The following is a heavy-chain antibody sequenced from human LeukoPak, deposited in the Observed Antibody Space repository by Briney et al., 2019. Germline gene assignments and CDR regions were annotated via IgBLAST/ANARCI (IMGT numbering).Heavy chain of an antibody. V-gene: IGHV3-21*01. J-gene: IGHJ4*02. CDR2: ISGSSSDI. CDR3: ERDGHGDYQFDY. D-gene: IGHD4-17*01. CDR1: GFTFSSYT. Sequence: GGSLRLSCAASGFTFSSYTMNWVRQAPGKGLEWVSSISGSSSDIYYADSVKGRFTISRDNTKNSLYLQMNSLRAEDTAVYYCERDGHGDYQFDYWGQGTLVTVSS.